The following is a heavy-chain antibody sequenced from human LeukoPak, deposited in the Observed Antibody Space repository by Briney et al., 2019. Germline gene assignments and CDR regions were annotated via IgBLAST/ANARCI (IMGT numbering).Heavy chain of an antibody. V-gene: IGHV3-21*01. CDR1: GFTFSSYS. CDR2: ISSSSSYV. D-gene: IGHD2-21*02. CDR3: ARDPTYCGGDCYPGGWFDP. Sequence: GGSLRLSCAASGFTFSSYSMNWVRQAPGKGLEWVSSISSSSSYVYYADSVKGRFTISRDNAKNSLYLQMNSLRAEDTAVYYCARDPTYCGGDCYPGGWFDPWGQGTLVTVSS. J-gene: IGHJ5*02.